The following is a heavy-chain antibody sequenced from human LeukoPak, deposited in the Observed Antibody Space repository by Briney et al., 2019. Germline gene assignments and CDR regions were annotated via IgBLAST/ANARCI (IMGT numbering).Heavy chain of an antibody. Sequence: GGSLRLSCAASGFTFNTYAMSSVRQAPGKGLEWVSYISSSGGTIYYADSVKGRFTISRDNAKNSLYLQMHSLRAEDTAVYYCASLQHLPPHWGEGTLVTVSS. CDR1: GFTFNTYA. V-gene: IGHV3-48*03. CDR2: ISSSGGTI. D-gene: IGHD6-13*01. CDR3: ASLQHLPPH. J-gene: IGHJ4*02.